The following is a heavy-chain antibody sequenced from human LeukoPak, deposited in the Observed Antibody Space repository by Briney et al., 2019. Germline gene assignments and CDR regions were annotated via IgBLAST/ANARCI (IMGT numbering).Heavy chain of an antibody. CDR1: GFTFSNAW. V-gene: IGHV3-15*01. J-gene: IGHJ4*02. CDR2: IKSKTDGGTT. D-gene: IGHD3-10*01. CDR3: TTDTWFGESQEYYFDY. Sequence: GGSLRLSCAASGFTFSNAWMSWVRQAPGKGPEWVGRIKSKTDGGTTDYAAPVKGRFTISRDDSKNTLYLQMNSQKTEDTAVYYCTTDTWFGESQEYYFDYWGQGTLVTVSS.